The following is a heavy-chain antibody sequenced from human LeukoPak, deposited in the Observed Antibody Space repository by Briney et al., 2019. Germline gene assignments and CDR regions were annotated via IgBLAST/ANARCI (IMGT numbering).Heavy chain of an antibody. CDR2: INPKTGWS. CDR1: LCTFTGYY. Sequence: GAAVNVSCMASLCTFTGYYIHGVGPAAGRGRDGMGRINPKTGWSHYVRKFQGGVTMTRDTSISTAYMELSRLTSDDTAVYYCARVGVDLWFDPWGQGTLVTVSS. V-gene: IGHV1-2*06. J-gene: IGHJ5*02. CDR3: ARVGVDLWFDP. D-gene: IGHD3/OR15-3a*01.